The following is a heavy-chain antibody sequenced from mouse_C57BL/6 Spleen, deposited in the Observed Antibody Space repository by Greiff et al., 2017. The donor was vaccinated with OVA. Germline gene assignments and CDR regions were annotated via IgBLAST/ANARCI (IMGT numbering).Heavy chain of an antibody. CDR2: IDPSDSET. J-gene: IGHJ3*01. Sequence: VQLQQSGAELVRPGSSVKLSCKASGYTFTSYWMHWVKQRPIQGLEWIGNIDPSDSETHYNQKFKDKATLTVDKSSSTAYMQLSSLTSEDSAVYYCASDPYGNFFAYWGQGTLVTVSA. CDR1: GYTFTSYW. V-gene: IGHV1-52*01. D-gene: IGHD2-1*01. CDR3: ASDPYGNFFAY.